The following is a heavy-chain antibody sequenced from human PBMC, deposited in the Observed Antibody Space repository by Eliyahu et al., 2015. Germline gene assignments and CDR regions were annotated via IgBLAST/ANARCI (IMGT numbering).Heavy chain of an antibody. Sequence: QLQLQESGPGLVKPSETLSLTCTVSGGSISSSSYYXGWIRPPPGXGLEWIGSIYYSGSTYYNPSLKSRVTISVDTSKNQFSLKLSSVTAADTAVYYCAGLLRRYNWFDPWGQGTLVTVSS. CDR3: AGLLRRYNWFDP. V-gene: IGHV4-39*01. CDR1: GGSISSSSYY. D-gene: IGHD3-22*01. J-gene: IGHJ5*02. CDR2: IYYSGST.